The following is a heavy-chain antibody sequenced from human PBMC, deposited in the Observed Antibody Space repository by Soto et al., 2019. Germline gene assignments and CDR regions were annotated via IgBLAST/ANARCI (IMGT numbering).Heavy chain of an antibody. CDR3: ANGHTTAAFSYGDL. Sequence: EVQLVESGGGLVQPGRSLRLSCAASGFTFDDYAMNWVRQAPGKGLEWVSSIRWNSGNIVYADSVKGRFTISRDNAKNSLYLQMNGLRAEDTAFYYVANGHTTAAFSYGDLWGRGILVTVSS. CDR2: IRWNSGNI. CDR1: GFTFDDYA. J-gene: IGHJ2*01. D-gene: IGHD1-1*01. V-gene: IGHV3-9*01.